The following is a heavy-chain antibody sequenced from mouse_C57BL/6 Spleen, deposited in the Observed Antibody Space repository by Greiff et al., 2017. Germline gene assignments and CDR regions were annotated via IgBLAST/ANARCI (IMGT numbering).Heavy chain of an antibody. CDR2: IDPANGNT. CDR3: ARHWYFDV. CDR1: GFTIKNTY. V-gene: IGHV14-3*01. J-gene: IGHJ1*03. Sequence: VQLQQSVAELVRPGASVKLSCTASGFTIKNTYMHWVKQRPEQGLEWIGRIDPANGNTKYAPKFQGKATITADTSSNTAYLELSSLTSEDTAIYYCARHWYFDVWGTGTTVTVSS.